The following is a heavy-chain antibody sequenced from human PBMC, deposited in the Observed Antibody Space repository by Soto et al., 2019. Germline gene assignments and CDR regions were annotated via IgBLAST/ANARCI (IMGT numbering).Heavy chain of an antibody. CDR2: IYYSGST. CDR3: ARVDSPNYYDSSGYYYEY. D-gene: IGHD3-22*01. V-gene: IGHV4-59*01. J-gene: IGHJ4*02. CDR1: GGSISSYY. Sequence: SETLSLTCTVSGGSISSYYWSWIRQPPGKGLEWIGYIYYSGSTNYNPSLKGRVTISVDTSKNQFSLKLSSVTAADTAVYYCARVDSPNYYDSSGYYYEYWGQGTLVTVSS.